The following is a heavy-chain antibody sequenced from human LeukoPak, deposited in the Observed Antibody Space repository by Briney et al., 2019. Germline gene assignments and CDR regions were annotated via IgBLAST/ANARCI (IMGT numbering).Heavy chain of an antibody. Sequence: PSETLSLSCSVSGASISGITNYWGWIRQPPGKGLEWIGSVDYTGTTFYNPSLKSRVTVSVDTSKNHFSLRLTSVTAADAAVYYCIRGGIHYDAFDYWGQGTLVIVSS. J-gene: IGHJ4*02. CDR1: GASISGITNY. CDR3: IRGGIHYDAFDY. CDR2: VDYTGTT. D-gene: IGHD5-12*01. V-gene: IGHV4-39*02.